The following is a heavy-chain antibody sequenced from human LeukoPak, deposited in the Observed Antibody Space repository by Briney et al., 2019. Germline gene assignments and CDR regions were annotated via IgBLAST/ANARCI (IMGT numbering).Heavy chain of an antibody. CDR2: INHSGST. D-gene: IGHD3-9*01. V-gene: IGHV4-34*01. CDR3: ARVGGITIFRHYYYTDV. Sequence: PSETLSLTCAVYGGSFSGYYWSWIRQPPGKGLEWIGEINHSGSTNYNPSLKSRVTISVDTSKNQFSLKLSSVTAADTAVYYCARVGGITIFRHYYYTDVWGKGTTVTVSS. J-gene: IGHJ6*03. CDR1: GGSFSGYY.